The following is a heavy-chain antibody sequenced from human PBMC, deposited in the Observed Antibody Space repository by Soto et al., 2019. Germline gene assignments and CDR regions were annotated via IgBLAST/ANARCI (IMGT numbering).Heavy chain of an antibody. D-gene: IGHD3-10*01. CDR1: GGSISSSSYY. J-gene: IGHJ6*03. Sequence: SETLSLTCTVSGGSISSSSYYWGWIRQPPGKGLEWIGSIYYSGSTYYNPSLKSRVTISVDTSKNQFSLKLSSVTAADTAVYYCARHQRFGELSDYYYYMDVWGKGTTVTVSS. V-gene: IGHV4-39*01. CDR2: IYYSGST. CDR3: ARHQRFGELSDYYYYMDV.